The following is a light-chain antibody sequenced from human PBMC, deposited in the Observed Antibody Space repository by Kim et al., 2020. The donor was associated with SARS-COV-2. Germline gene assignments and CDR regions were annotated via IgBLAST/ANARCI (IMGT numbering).Light chain of an antibody. Sequence: IQMTQSPSSVSASVGDRVTITCRASQDISTWLAWYQQKPGKAPKLLIYAASSLQSGVPSRFSGSGSGTDFTLTIARLQPADSATYYCQQANSFPPWTFGQGTKVEI. J-gene: IGKJ1*01. CDR3: QQANSFPPWT. CDR2: AAS. CDR1: QDISTW. V-gene: IGKV1-12*01.